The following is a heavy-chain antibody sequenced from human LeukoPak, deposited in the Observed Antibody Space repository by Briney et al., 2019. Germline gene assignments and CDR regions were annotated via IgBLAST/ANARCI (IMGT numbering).Heavy chain of an antibody. J-gene: IGHJ4*02. CDR1: GLTFSSYA. CDR2: IKQDGSEK. Sequence: GGSLRLSCAASGLTFSSYAMSWVRQAPGKGLEWVANIKQDGSEKYYVDSVKGRFTISRDNAKNSLYLQMNSLRAEDTAVYYCARSHRSFASGSGDFWGQGTLVTVSS. CDR3: ARSHRSFASGSGDF. V-gene: IGHV3-7*05. D-gene: IGHD3-10*01.